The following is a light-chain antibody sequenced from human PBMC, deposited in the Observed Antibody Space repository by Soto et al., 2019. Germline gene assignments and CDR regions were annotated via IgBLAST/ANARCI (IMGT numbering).Light chain of an antibody. CDR1: GSTIGSNT. CDR2: SND. J-gene: IGLJ3*02. CDR3: AVWGTNLNGPGV. Sequence: QSVLTQPPSASGPPGQRVTISCSGSGSTIGSNTVDWYQQLPGTAPKLLIYSNDQRPLGVPDRFSVSRSGTSASLAISGLQPDDEGIYYCAVWGTNLNGPGVFGGGTKLTVL. V-gene: IGLV1-44*01.